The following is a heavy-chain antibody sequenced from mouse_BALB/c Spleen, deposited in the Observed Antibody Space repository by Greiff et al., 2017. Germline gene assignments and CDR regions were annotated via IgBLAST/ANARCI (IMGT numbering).Heavy chain of an antibody. D-gene: IGHD2-14*01. CDR2: ISYDGSN. J-gene: IGHJ3*01. Sequence: EVKLQESGPGLVKPSQSLSLTCSVTGYSITSGYYWNWIRQFPGNKLEWMGYISYDGSNNYNPSLKNRISITRDTSKNQFFLKLNSVTTEDTATYYCARGEVRAWFAYWGQGTLVTVSA. CDR3: ARGEVRAWFAY. CDR1: GYSITSGYY. V-gene: IGHV3-6*02.